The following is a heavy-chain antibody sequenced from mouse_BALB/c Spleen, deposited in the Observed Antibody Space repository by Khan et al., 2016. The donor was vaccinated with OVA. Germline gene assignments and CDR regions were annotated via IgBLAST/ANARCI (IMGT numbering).Heavy chain of an antibody. CDR2: IDPASGNT. CDR1: GFNIKDTY. D-gene: IGHD2-1*01. Sequence: VQLQQSGAELVKPAASVMLSCTASGFNIKDTYMHWVKQRPEQGLEWIGRIDPASGNTKYDPKFQGKATITADTPSNTAYLQLSSLTSEDTDVYYCARDGNPYYDAMDYWGQGTSVTVSS. J-gene: IGHJ4*01. CDR3: ARDGNPYYDAMDY. V-gene: IGHV14-3*02.